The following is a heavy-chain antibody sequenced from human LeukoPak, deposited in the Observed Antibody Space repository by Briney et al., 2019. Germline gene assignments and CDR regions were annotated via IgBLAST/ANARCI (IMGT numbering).Heavy chain of an antibody. CDR3: ARDYDSSGYYEADAFDS. CDR2: INNDGSVT. CDR1: GFTFSRYW. V-gene: IGHV3-74*01. Sequence: PGGSLRLSCAASGFTFSRYWMHWVRQAPGKGLVWVSRINNDGSVTTYADSVKGRFTISRDNAKNTLYLQMNSLRAEDTAIYYCARDYDSSGYYEADAFDSWVQGTMVTVSS. D-gene: IGHD3-22*01. J-gene: IGHJ3*02.